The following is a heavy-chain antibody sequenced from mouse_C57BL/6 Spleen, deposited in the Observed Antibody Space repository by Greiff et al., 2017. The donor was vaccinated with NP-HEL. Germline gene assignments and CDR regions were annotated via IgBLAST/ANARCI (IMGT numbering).Heavy chain of an antibody. CDR3: ARRDAMDY. CDR1: GYSFTGYY. CDR2: INPSTGGT. V-gene: IGHV1-42*01. Sequence: EVQLQQSGPELVKPGASVKISCKASGYSFTGYYMNWVKQSPEKSLEWIGEINPSTGGTTYNQKFKAKATLTVYKSSSTAYMQLKSLTSEDSAVYYCARRDAMDYWGQGTSVTVSS. J-gene: IGHJ4*01.